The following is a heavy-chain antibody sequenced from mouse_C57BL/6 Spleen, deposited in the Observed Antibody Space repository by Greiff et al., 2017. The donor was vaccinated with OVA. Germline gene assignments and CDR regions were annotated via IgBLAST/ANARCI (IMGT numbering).Heavy chain of an antibody. Sequence: EVKLVESGGGLVQPGGSMKLSCVASGFTFSNYWMNWVRQSPEKGLEWVAQIRLKSDNYATHYAESVKGTFTISRDDSKSSVYLQMNNLRAEDTGIYYCTDPSNNYGGSWGMDYWGQGTTLTVSS. CDR2: IRLKSDNYAT. J-gene: IGHJ2*01. CDR3: TDPSNNYGGSWGMDY. D-gene: IGHD1-3*01. V-gene: IGHV6-3*01. CDR1: GFTFSNYW.